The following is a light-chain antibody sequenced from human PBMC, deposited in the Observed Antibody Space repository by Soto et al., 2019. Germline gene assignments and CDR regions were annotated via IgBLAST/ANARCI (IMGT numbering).Light chain of an antibody. CDR1: QSVSXSY. CDR2: XAS. Sequence: VLTQSPSTLSLSPWERATISCRASQSVSXSYLAWYQHKPGQAPRLFIYXASNRATGIQARFSGSGSGTDFTLTISSLEPEDLAVYYCQQRSNWPITFGQGTRLEI. V-gene: IGKV3D-20*02. CDR3: QQRSNWPIT. J-gene: IGKJ5*01.